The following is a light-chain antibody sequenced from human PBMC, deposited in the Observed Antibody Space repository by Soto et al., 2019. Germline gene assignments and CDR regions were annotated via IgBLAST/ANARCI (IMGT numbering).Light chain of an antibody. Sequence: QSVLTQPPSASGSPGQSVTISCNETSSDIGGYNYVSWYQQHPGKVPKLMIYEVNKRPSGVPDRFSGFKSGNTASLTVSGLQADDEADYYCTSYAGGNNVFGTGTKVTVL. CDR2: EVN. J-gene: IGLJ1*01. CDR1: SSDIGGYNY. CDR3: TSYAGGNNV. V-gene: IGLV2-8*01.